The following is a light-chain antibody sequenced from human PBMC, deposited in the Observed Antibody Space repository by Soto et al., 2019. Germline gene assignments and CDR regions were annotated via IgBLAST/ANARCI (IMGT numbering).Light chain of an antibody. J-gene: IGLJ1*01. CDR1: SSNIGGNS. V-gene: IGLV1-47*01. Sequence: VPTQPPSASGAPGQRVTISCSGSSSNIGGNSVSWYQQLPGTAPKLLIYRNDQRPSGVPDRFSGSKSGTSASLAISGLRSEDEADYYCAAWDDSLSGFYVFGTGTKVTVL. CDR2: RND. CDR3: AAWDDSLSGFYV.